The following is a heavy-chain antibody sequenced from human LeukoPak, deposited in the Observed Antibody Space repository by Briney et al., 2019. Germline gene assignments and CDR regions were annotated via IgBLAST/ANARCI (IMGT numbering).Heavy chain of an antibody. Sequence: GASVKVSCKASGYTFTSYYMHWVRQAPGQGLEWMGIINPSGGTTSYAQKFQGRVTMTTDTSTSTAYMELRSLRSYDTAVYYCARLQLLVRHIDYWGQGTLVTVSS. D-gene: IGHD6-19*01. CDR3: ARLQLLVRHIDY. V-gene: IGHV1-46*01. CDR1: GYTFTSYY. CDR2: INPSGGTT. J-gene: IGHJ4*02.